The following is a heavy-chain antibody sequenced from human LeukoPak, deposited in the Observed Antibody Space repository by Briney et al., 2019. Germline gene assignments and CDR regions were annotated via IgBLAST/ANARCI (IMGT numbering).Heavy chain of an antibody. D-gene: IGHD6-13*01. CDR1: GGTFSSYA. CDR3: ARDPGVAAAGTDPNFDY. V-gene: IGHV1-69*13. Sequence: GASVKVSCKASGGTFSSYAISWVRLAPGQGLEWMGGIIPIFGTANYAQKFQGRVTITADESTSTAYMELSSLRSEDTAVYYCARDPGVAAAGTDPNFDYWGQGTLVTVSS. CDR2: IIPIFGTA. J-gene: IGHJ4*02.